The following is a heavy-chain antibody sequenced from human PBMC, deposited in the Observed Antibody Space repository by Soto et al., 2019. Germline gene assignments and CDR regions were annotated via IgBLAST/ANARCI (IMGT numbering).Heavy chain of an antibody. J-gene: IGHJ5*02. Sequence: QVQLRQWGAGLLKPSETLSLTCNVSGGSFSDYQWTWLRQSPDKGLEWIGEIIHNGDTNSKPSLRSRLTMSVDTSKRQFSLRLSSVTSADTAVYFCAGGPDYGDYDAWGQGTLVTVSS. V-gene: IGHV4-34*12. CDR1: GGSFSDYQ. CDR3: AGGPDYGDYDA. D-gene: IGHD4-17*01. CDR2: IIHNGDT.